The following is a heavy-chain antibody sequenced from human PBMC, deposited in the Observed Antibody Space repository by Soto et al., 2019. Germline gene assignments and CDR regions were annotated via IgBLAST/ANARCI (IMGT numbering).Heavy chain of an antibody. CDR2: INPNSGGT. Sequence: GSVKVPCKASGYTFTGYYMHWVRQAPGQGLEGMGWINPNSGGTNYAQKFQGWVTMTRDTSISTAYMELSRLRSDDTAVYYCARDSPKRGYSGYAPAAYGMDVWGQGTTVTVSS. V-gene: IGHV1-2*04. D-gene: IGHD5-12*01. CDR3: ARDSPKRGYSGYAPAAYGMDV. J-gene: IGHJ6*02. CDR1: GYTFTGYY.